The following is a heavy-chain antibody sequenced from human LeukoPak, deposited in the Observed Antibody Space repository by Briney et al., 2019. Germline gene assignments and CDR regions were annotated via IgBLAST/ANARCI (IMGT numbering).Heavy chain of an antibody. Sequence: GGSLRLSCAASGFTVSSNYMSWVRQAPGKGLEWVSVIYSGGSTYYADSVKGRFTISSDNSKNTLYLQMNSLRAEDTAVYYCAREVIHDAFDIWGQGTMVTVSS. CDR1: GFTVSSNY. CDR3: AREVIHDAFDI. J-gene: IGHJ3*02. V-gene: IGHV3-53*01. D-gene: IGHD3-16*02. CDR2: IYSGGST.